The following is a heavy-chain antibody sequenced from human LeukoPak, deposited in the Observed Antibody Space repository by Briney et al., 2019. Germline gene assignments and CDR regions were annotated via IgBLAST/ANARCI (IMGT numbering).Heavy chain of an antibody. CDR1: GGSLSSYY. V-gene: IGHV4-59*01. CDR3: ALSSSGYYYF. Sequence: PSETLSLTCTVSGGSLSSYYWSWIRQPPGKGLEWIGYIYYSGSTNYNPSLKSRVTISVDTSKNQFSLKLSSVTAADTAVYYCALSSSGYYYFWGQGTLVTVSS. J-gene: IGHJ4*02. D-gene: IGHD3-22*01. CDR2: IYYSGST.